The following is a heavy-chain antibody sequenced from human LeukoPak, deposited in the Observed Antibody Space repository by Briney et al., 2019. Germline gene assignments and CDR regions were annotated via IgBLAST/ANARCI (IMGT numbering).Heavy chain of an antibody. CDR2: IFYSGIT. CDR1: GGSISSYY. V-gene: IGHV4-59*01. J-gene: IGHJ4*02. CDR3: ARDKGRLIDY. Sequence: PSETLSLTCTVSGGSISSYYWNWIRQPPGKGLEWIGYIFYSGITNYNPSLKSRVTISVDTSKNQFSLKLSSVTAADTAIYYCARDKGRLIDYWGQGTLVTVSS. D-gene: IGHD6-25*01.